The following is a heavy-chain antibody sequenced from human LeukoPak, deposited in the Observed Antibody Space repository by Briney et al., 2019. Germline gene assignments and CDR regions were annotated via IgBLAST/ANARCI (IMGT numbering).Heavy chain of an antibody. D-gene: IGHD2-21*02. V-gene: IGHV4-39*01. CDR1: GGSMSSENEY. Sequence: PSETLSLTCSVSGGSMSSENEYWGWIRQTPGKGLEWIGSVYNTGSTDYNPSLKRRFSISIDTSKNQFSLKLRSVMAADTAVYYCARAYCVGGCTVLHIYFDNWGQGTLVTVSS. CDR3: ARAYCVGGCTVLHIYFDN. CDR2: VYNTGST. J-gene: IGHJ4*02.